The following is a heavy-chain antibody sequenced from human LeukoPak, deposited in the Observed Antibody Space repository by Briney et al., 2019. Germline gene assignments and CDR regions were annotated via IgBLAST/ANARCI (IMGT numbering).Heavy chain of an antibody. CDR1: GYSISSVYY. V-gene: IGHV4-38-2*02. CDR2: IYHSGST. J-gene: IGHJ6*03. D-gene: IGHD4-17*01. Sequence: SETLSLTCTVSGYSISSVYYWGWIRPPPGKGLEWIGSIYHSGSTYYNPSLKSRVTISVDTSKNQFSLKLSAVTAADTAVYYCARCYGDYYYYYMDVWGKGTTVTVSS. CDR3: ARCYGDYYYYYMDV.